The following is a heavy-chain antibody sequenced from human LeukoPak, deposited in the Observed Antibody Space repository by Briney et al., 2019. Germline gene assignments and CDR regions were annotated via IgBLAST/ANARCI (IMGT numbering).Heavy chain of an antibody. V-gene: IGHV1-24*01. D-gene: IGHD5-18*01. CDR3: ATAAMVSPRSLYYYYGMDV. CDR1: GYTLTELS. J-gene: IGHJ6*02. CDR2: FDPEDGET. Sequence: GASVKVSCKVSGYTLTELSMHWVRQAPGKGLEWMGGFDPEDGETIYAQKFQGRVTMTEDTSTDTAYKELSSLRSEDTAVYYCATAAMVSPRSLYYYYGMDVWGRGTTVTVSS.